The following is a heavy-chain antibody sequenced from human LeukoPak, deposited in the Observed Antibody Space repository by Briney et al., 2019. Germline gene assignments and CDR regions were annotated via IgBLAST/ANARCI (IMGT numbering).Heavy chain of an antibody. Sequence: KPSETLSLTCTVSGGSISSYYWSWIRQPPGKGLEWIVYIYYSGSTNYNPSLKSRVTISVDTSKNQFSLKLSSVTAADTAVYYCARNSPRGYAHAFDIWGQGTMVTVSS. J-gene: IGHJ3*02. CDR3: ARNSPRGYAHAFDI. D-gene: IGHD5-12*01. CDR2: IYYSGST. CDR1: GGSISSYY. V-gene: IGHV4-59*01.